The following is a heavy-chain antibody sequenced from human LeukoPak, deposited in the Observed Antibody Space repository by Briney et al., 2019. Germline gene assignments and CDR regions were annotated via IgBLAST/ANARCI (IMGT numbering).Heavy chain of an antibody. D-gene: IGHD2-2*01. Sequence: ASVKVSCKASGYTFSGYYIHWVRQAPGQGLEWMGWINPNSSGTNYAQKFQGRVTMTRDTSISTAYMELSRLRSDDTAVYYCARDTTVVVPAARFDYWGQGTLVTVSS. CDR1: GYTFSGYY. J-gene: IGHJ4*02. CDR2: INPNSSGT. V-gene: IGHV1-2*02. CDR3: ARDTTVVVPAARFDY.